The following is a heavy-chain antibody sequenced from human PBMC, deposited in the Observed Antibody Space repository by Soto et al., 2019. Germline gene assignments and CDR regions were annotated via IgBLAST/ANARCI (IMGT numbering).Heavy chain of an antibody. CDR1: GFRFSSYE. CDR2: ISSSGSLI. J-gene: IGHJ4*02. D-gene: IGHD2-21*01. CDR3: AMEDSGGESGAFDF. Sequence: PGGSLRLSCEVSGFRFSSYEMNWVRQAPGKGLEWLAYISSSGSLIHYADSVRGRFTISRDNAKNSLYLQMLSLRAEDTAVYYCAMEDSGGESGAFDFWGQGTLVTVS. V-gene: IGHV3-48*03.